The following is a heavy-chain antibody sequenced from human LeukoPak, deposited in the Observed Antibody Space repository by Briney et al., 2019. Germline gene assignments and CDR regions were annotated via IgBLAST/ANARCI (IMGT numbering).Heavy chain of an antibody. V-gene: IGHV3-23*01. CDR3: AKDGSGSYYFSYYYYYMDV. D-gene: IGHD3-10*01. Sequence: GGSLRLSCAASGFTFSSYSMNWVRQAPGKGLEWVSAITGSGGSTYYTDPVKGRFTISRDNSKNTLYLQMNSLRPEDTAVYYCAKDGSGSYYFSYYYYYMDVWGKGTTVTVSS. CDR1: GFTFSSYS. J-gene: IGHJ6*03. CDR2: ITGSGGST.